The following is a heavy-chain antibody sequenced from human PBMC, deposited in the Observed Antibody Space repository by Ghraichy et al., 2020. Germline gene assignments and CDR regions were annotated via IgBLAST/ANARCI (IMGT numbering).Heavy chain of an antibody. CDR3: VRGRIGTYRYFDS. CDR1: GDSVSNNNAA. D-gene: IGHD1-26*01. J-gene: IGHJ4*02. Sequence: SQTLSLTCAISGDSVSNNNAAWNWIRQSPSRGLEWLGRTYYRSKWNNDYAVSVKSRITINPDTSKNQFSLHLNSVTPEDTAVYYCVRGRIGTYRYFDSWGQGTLVTVSS. V-gene: IGHV6-1*01. CDR2: TYYRSKWNN.